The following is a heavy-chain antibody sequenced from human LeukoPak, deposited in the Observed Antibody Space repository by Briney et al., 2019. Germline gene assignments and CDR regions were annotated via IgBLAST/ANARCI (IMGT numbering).Heavy chain of an antibody. J-gene: IGHJ4*02. CDR2: IHYSGTT. V-gene: IGHV4-30-4*08. Sequence: SETLSLTCTVSGGSISSSEYYWSRIRQPPGKGLEWIGHIHYSGTTYYNPSLKSRVTVSLDTSKNKFFLILSSVTVADTAVYYCARDHSSSSHFDYWGQGTLVTVSS. D-gene: IGHD6-6*01. CDR1: GGSISSSEYY. CDR3: ARDHSSSSHFDY.